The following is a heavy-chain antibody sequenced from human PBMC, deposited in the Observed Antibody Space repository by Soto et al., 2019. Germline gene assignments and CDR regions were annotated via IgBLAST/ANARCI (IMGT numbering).Heavy chain of an antibody. CDR2: IIPILGIA. V-gene: IGHV1-69*04. D-gene: IGHD3-9*01. Sequence: SVKVSCKASGGTFSSYTISWVRQAPGQGLGWMGRIIPILGIANYAQKFQGRVTITADKSTSTAYMELSSLRSEDTAVYYCARELRYFDWFSAFDIWGQGTMVTVSS. CDR1: GGTFSSYT. J-gene: IGHJ3*02. CDR3: ARELRYFDWFSAFDI.